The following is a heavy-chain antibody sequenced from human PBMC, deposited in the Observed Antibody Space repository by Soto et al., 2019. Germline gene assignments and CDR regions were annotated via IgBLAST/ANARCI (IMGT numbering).Heavy chain of an antibody. D-gene: IGHD3-9*01. CDR3: ARATGTLRSRNCDY. CDR1: GGSISTVCHY. Sequence: SETLSLTCSVSGGSISTVCHYWTWIRQPPGKGLEWIGSIYHTGSTYYSKSLRSRLTISIDASQSQFSLRLSSVTAADTAVYYCARATGTLRSRNCDYWGPGRLVAVSS. CDR2: IYHTGST. J-gene: IGHJ4*02. V-gene: IGHV4-31*03.